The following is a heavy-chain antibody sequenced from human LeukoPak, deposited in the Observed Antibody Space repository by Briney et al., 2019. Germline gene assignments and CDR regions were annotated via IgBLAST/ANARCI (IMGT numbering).Heavy chain of an antibody. V-gene: IGHV3-21*01. J-gene: IGHJ6*03. D-gene: IGHD3/OR15-3a*01. CDR3: ARDLSWTVAGYMDV. CDR2: ISSSSSYI. Sequence: GGSLRLSCAASGFTFSSYSMNWVRQAPGKGLEWVSSISSSSSYIYYADSVKGRFTISRDNAKNSLYLQMNSLRAEDTAVYYCARDLSWTVAGYMDVSGKGTTVTVSS. CDR1: GFTFSSYS.